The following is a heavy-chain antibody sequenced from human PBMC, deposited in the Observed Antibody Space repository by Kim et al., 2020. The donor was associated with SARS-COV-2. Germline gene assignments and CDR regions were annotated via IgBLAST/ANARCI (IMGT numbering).Heavy chain of an antibody. J-gene: IGHJ4*02. Sequence: SGPTLVNPTQTLTLTCTFSGFSLTTSGMCVSWIRQPPGKALECLARVDWDDDKYYSTSLRTRLTISKDASKNQVVLTMTNMDPADTGTCYCARITHPQRGGIDYWGQGTLVTVSS. CDR2: VDWDDDK. CDR3: ARITHPQRGGIDY. CDR1: GFSLTTSGMC. V-gene: IGHV2-70*11. D-gene: IGHD2-2*01.